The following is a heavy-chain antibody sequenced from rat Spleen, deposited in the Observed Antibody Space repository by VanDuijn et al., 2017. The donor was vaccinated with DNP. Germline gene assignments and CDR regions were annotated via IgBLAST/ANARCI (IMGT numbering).Heavy chain of an antibody. J-gene: IGHJ2*01. V-gene: IGHV5-46*01. CDR2: ISTSGGST. D-gene: IGHD1-1*01. Sequence: EVQLVESGGGLVQPGRSMKLSCAASGFTFSSFPMAWVRQAPTKGLEWVATISTSGGSTYYRDSVKGRFTISRDNAKSTLYLQMNSLRSEDTATYYCTRVFYSVHDYWGQGVMVTVSS. CDR1: GFTFSSFP. CDR3: TRVFYSVHDY.